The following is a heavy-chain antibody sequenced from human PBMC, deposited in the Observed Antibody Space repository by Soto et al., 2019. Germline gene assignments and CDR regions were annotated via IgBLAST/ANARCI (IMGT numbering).Heavy chain of an antibody. J-gene: IGHJ4*02. CDR3: ARSEYDSSGYYEVYYFDY. D-gene: IGHD3-22*01. CDR2: IWYDGSNK. V-gene: IGHV3-33*01. Sequence: QVQLVESGGGVVQPGRSLRLSCAASGFTFSSYGMHWVRQAPGKGLEWVAVIWYDGSNKYYADSVKGRFTISRDNSKNTLYLQMNSRRAEDTAVYYCARSEYDSSGYYEVYYFDYWGQGTLVTVSS. CDR1: GFTFSSYG.